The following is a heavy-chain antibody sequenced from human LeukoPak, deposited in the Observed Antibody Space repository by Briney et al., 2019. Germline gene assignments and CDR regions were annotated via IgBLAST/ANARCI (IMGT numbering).Heavy chain of an antibody. CDR2: IYYSGST. Sequence: SETLSLTCTVSGGSVSSGSYYWSWIRQPPGKGLEWIGYIYYSGSTNYNPSLKSRVTISVDTSKNQFSLKLSSVAAADTAVYYCARGTASSSVSFDYWGQGTLVTVSS. V-gene: IGHV4-61*01. J-gene: IGHJ4*02. CDR1: GGSVSSGSYY. D-gene: IGHD6-6*01. CDR3: ARGTASSSVSFDY.